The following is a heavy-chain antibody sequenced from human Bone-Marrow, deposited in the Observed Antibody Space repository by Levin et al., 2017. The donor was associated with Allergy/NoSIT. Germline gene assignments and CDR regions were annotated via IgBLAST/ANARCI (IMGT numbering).Heavy chain of an antibody. CDR2: ISGSGGST. CDR1: GFTFSSYA. CDR3: AKGGRVPTYYDFWSGYYTSHEADAFDI. D-gene: IGHD3-3*01. V-gene: IGHV3-23*01. Sequence: GGSLRLSCAASGFTFSSYAMSWVRQAPGKGLEWVSAISGSGGSTYYADSVKGRFTISRDNSKNTLYLQMNSLRAEDTAVYYCAKGGRVPTYYDFWSGYYTSHEADAFDIWGQGTMVTVSS. J-gene: IGHJ3*02.